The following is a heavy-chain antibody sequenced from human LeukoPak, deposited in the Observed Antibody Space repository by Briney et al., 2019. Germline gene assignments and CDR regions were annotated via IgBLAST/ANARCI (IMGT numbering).Heavy chain of an antibody. CDR3: AKAVVGATYDAFDI. Sequence: GGSLRLSYAASGFTFDDYAMHWVRQAPGKGLEWVSGISWNSGSIGYADSVKGRFTISRDNAKNSLYLQMNSLRAEDTALYYCAKAVVGATYDAFDIWGQGTMVTVSS. D-gene: IGHD1-26*01. V-gene: IGHV3-9*01. J-gene: IGHJ3*02. CDR2: ISWNSGSI. CDR1: GFTFDDYA.